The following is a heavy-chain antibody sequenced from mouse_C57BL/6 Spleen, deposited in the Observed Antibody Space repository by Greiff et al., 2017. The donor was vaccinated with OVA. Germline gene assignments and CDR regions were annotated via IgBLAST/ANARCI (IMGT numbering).Heavy chain of an antibody. J-gene: IGHJ2*01. D-gene: IGHD4-1*01. Sequence: DVKLVESGGGLVQPGGSLSLSCAASGFTFTDYYMSWVRQPPGKALEWLGFIRNKANGYTTEYSASVKGRFTISRDNSQSILYLQMNALRAEDSATYYCASFFNWARDYWGQGTTLTVSS. CDR2: IRNKANGYTT. V-gene: IGHV7-3*01. CDR3: ASFFNWARDY. CDR1: GFTFTDYY.